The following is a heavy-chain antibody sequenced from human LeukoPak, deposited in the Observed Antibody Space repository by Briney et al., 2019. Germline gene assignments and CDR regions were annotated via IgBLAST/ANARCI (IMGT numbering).Heavy chain of an antibody. CDR2: IYTSGST. CDR1: GGSISSYY. J-gene: IGHJ6*02. D-gene: IGHD6-13*01. CDR3: ARGSRGSSWYSPYYYYYGMDV. Sequence: SETLSLTCTVSGGSISSYYWSWIRQPPGKGLEWIGYIYTSGSTNYNPSLKSRVTISVDTSKNQFSLKLSSVTAADTAVYYCARGSRGSSWYSPYYYYYGMDVWGQGTTVAVSS. V-gene: IGHV4-4*09.